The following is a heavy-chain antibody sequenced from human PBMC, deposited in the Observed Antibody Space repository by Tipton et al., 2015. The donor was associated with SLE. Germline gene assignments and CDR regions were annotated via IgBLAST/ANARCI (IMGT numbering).Heavy chain of an antibody. V-gene: IGHV3-23*01. CDR2: ISASGGTT. D-gene: IGHD3-9*01. CDR3: ATLGYDIWTASTH. Sequence: SLRLSCAASGFTFSSSAMSWVRQVPGKGLEWVSGISASGGTTYYADSVKGRFTISRDDAENSLYLQMNSLRAEDTATYYCATLGYDIWTASTHWGQGTLVTVSS. J-gene: IGHJ4*02. CDR1: GFTFSSSA.